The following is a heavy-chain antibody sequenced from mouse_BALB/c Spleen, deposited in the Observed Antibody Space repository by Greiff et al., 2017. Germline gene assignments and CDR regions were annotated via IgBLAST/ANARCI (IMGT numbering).Heavy chain of an antibody. CDR2: IDPSNSET. Sequence: QVQLQQSGAELVRPGTSVKMSCKASGYTFTSYWMHWVKQRPGQGLEWIGMIDPSNSETRLNQKFKDKATLNVDKSSNTAYMQLSSLTSEDSAVYYCAREGLGISIGAMDYWGQGTSVTVSA. CDR3: AREGLGISIGAMDY. CDR1: GYTFTSYW. J-gene: IGHJ4*01. V-gene: IGHV1-59*01. D-gene: IGHD2-14*01.